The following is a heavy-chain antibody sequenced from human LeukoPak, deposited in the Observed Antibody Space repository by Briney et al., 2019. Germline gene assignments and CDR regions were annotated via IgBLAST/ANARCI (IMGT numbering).Heavy chain of an antibody. CDR1: GFTFSRYG. Sequence: GGSLRLSCAASGFTFSRYGMHWVRQAPGKGLEWVAFIRYDGSNKYYADSVKGRFTISRDNSKNTLYLQMNSLRAEDTAVYYCAKEGAVAGTFDYWGQGTLVTVSS. CDR3: AKEGAVAGTFDY. D-gene: IGHD6-19*01. CDR2: IRYDGSNK. J-gene: IGHJ4*02. V-gene: IGHV3-30*02.